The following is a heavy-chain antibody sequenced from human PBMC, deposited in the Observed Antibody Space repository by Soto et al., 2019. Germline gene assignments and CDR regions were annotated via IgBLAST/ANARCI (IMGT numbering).Heavy chain of an antibody. CDR3: ARGIAAAGVYYFDY. CDR1: SGSISSSNW. V-gene: IGHV4-4*02. D-gene: IGHD6-13*01. CDR2: IYHSGST. Sequence: SETLSLTCAVSSGSISSSNWWSWVRQPPGKGLEWMGEIYHSGSTNYNPSLKSRVTISVDKSKNQFSLKLSSVTAADTAVYYCARGIAAAGVYYFDYWGQGTLVTVSS. J-gene: IGHJ4*02.